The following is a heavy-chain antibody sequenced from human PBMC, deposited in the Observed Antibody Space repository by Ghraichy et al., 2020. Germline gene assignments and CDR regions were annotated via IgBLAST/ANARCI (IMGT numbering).Heavy chain of an antibody. CDR3: SRAAYGRYFAL. V-gene: IGHV3-49*04. D-gene: IGHD3-10*01. CDR2: IRSNSYGGTT. CDR1: EFTFGDYA. Sequence: GGSLRLSCTASEFTFGDYAMNWVRQAPGKGLEWVGFIRSNSYGGTTEYAASVEGRFTISRDDSKSIAYLQMNSLKTEDTAVYYCSRAAYGRYFALWGRGTLVTVSS. J-gene: IGHJ2*01.